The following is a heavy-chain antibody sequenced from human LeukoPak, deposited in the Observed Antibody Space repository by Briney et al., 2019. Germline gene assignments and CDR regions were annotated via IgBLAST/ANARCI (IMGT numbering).Heavy chain of an antibody. Sequence: SETLSLTCTVSGGSISSYYWGWIRQPPGKGLEWIGSIFHSGATHYSPSLKSRVTTSVDTSKNQFSLSVRYVTAADTAVYYCARGTNYFDYWGQGALVTVSS. CDR3: ARGTNYFDY. D-gene: IGHD3-10*01. CDR2: IFHSGAT. CDR1: GGSISSYY. J-gene: IGHJ4*02. V-gene: IGHV4-39*01.